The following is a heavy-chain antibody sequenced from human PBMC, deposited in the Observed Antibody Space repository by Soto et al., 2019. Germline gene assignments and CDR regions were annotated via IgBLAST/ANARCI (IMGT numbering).Heavy chain of an antibody. CDR2: IYSGGST. CDR1: GFTVSSNY. Sequence: GGSLRLSCAASGFTVSSNYMSWVRQAPGKGLEWVSVIYSGGSTYYADSVKGRFTISRDNSKNTLYLQMNSLRAEDTAVYYCAREQTHSYAARGAFDYWGQGTLVTVSS. CDR3: AREQTHSYAARGAFDY. J-gene: IGHJ4*02. D-gene: IGHD5-18*01. V-gene: IGHV3-53*01.